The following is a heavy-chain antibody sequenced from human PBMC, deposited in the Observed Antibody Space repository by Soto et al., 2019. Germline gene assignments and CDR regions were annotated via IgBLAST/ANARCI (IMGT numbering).Heavy chain of an antibody. J-gene: IGHJ4*02. CDR2: ISGSAGSP. D-gene: IGHD2-2*01. CDR3: AKEISSMYFPLDF. Sequence: PGGSLRLSCAASGFIFTDYAMTWVRRAPGKWVAWAASISGSAGSPYYADSVKGRFTISSDSSKSTLYLQMNRLRAEDSAVYYCAKEISSMYFPLDFWGQGT. V-gene: IGHV3-23*01. CDR1: GFIFTDYA.